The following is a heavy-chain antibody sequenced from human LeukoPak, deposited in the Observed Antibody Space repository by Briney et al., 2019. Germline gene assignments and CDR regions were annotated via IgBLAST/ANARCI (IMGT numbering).Heavy chain of an antibody. CDR3: ARDYDFWSGYYTGIFDY. Sequence: GGSMTLSCAASVFIFSSYCIYWVRQAPCKGREWVAGIWYDGSNKYYADSVKGRFTISRDNSKNTLYLQMNSLRAEDTAVYYCARDYDFWSGYYTGIFDYWGQGTLVTVSS. CDR1: VFIFSSYC. CDR2: IWYDGSNK. D-gene: IGHD3-3*01. V-gene: IGHV3-33*01. J-gene: IGHJ4*02.